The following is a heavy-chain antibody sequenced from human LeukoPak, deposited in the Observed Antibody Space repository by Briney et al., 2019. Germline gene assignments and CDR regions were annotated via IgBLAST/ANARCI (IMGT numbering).Heavy chain of an antibody. Sequence: ASVKVSCKAPGGTFSSYAISWVRQAPGQGLEWIGGIIPIFGTANYAQKFQGRVTITTDESKRTAYMELSSLRSEDTAVYYCARGGYSYGYSFDYWGQGTLVTVSS. CDR3: ARGGYSYGYSFDY. CDR1: GGTFSSYA. J-gene: IGHJ4*02. V-gene: IGHV1-69*05. D-gene: IGHD5-18*01. CDR2: IIPIFGTA.